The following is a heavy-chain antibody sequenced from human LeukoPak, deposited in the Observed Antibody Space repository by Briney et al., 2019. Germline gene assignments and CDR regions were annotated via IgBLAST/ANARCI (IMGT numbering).Heavy chain of an antibody. V-gene: IGHV4-34*01. CDR3: ARRRVDYYDSSGSTDY. J-gene: IGHJ4*02. CDR1: GGSFSGYY. Sequence: SETLSLACAVYGGSFSGYYWSWLRQPPGKGLEWIGEINHSGSTNYNPSLKSRVTISVDTSKNQFSLKLSSVTAADTAVYYCARRRVDYYDSSGSTDYWGQGTLVTVSS. D-gene: IGHD3-22*01. CDR2: INHSGST.